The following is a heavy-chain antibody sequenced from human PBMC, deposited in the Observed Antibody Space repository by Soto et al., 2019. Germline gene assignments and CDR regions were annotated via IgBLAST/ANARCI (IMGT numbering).Heavy chain of an antibody. V-gene: IGHV4-31*03. J-gene: IGHJ6*02. CDR3: ARSRTSRGMDA. CDR2: IYYSGST. CDR1: GGSISSGGYY. D-gene: IGHD2-2*01. Sequence: QVQLQESGPGLVKPSQTLSLTCTVSGGSISSGGYYWSWIRQHPGKGLEWIGYIYYSGSTYYNPSLMSRLTISVHTSKNQFSLKLSSVAAADTAVYYWARSRTSRGMDAWGQGTTVTVSS.